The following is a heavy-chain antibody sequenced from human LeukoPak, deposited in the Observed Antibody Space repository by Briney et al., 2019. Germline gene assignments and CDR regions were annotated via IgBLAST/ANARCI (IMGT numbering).Heavy chain of an antibody. CDR3: ASEYCSSTGCYGDAFDI. V-gene: IGHV3-21*01. D-gene: IGHD2-2*01. Sequence: GGSLRLSCAASGFTFSSYSMNWVRQAPGKGLEWVSSISSSSSYIYYADSVKGRFTISRDNAKNSLYLQMNSLRAEDTAVYYCASEYCSSTGCYGDAFDIWGQGTMVTVSS. J-gene: IGHJ3*02. CDR1: GFTFSSYS. CDR2: ISSSSSYI.